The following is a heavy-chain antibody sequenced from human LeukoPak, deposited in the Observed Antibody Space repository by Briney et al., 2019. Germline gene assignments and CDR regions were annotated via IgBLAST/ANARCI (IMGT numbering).Heavy chain of an antibody. J-gene: IGHJ4*02. CDR3: ARASYSSSWYAVDY. CDR1: GGSISSYY. D-gene: IGHD6-13*01. CDR2: IYYSGST. V-gene: IGHV4-59*08. Sequence: ASETLSLTCTVSGGSISSYYWSWIRQPPGKGLEWIGYIYYSGSTNYNPSLKSRVTISADTSKNQFSLKLSSVTAADTAVYYCARASYSSSWYAVDYWGQGTLVTVSS.